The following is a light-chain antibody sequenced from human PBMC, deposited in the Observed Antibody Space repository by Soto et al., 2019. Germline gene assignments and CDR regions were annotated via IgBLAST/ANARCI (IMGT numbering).Light chain of an antibody. CDR3: QQYHSTPTT. V-gene: IGKV4-1*01. Sequence: DVVMTQSPDSLAVSLGERATINCKSSQSVLYSSANKDYIAWYQQKPGQPPKFLIYWASTRQSGVPERFSGSASGTDFTLTITSLQAGDVAVYYCQQYHSTPTTFGQGTRLEIK. J-gene: IGKJ5*01. CDR2: WAS. CDR1: QSVLYSSANKDY.